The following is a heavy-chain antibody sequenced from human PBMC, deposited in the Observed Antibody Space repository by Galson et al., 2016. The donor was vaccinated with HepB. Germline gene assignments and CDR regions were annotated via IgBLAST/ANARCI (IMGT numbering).Heavy chain of an antibody. J-gene: IGHJ4*02. CDR2: VYHTGGT. CDR1: GDSVSSRNW. D-gene: IGHD3-22*01. V-gene: IGHV4-4*02. CDR3: AKVGYCSNNFDL. Sequence: ETLSLTCAVSGDSVSSRNWWTWVRQTPGKGLEWIAEVYHTGGTNYNPSLKGRVTISVDKSKNHLSLRLISVTAADTAVYYCAKVGYCSNNFDLWGQGSLVTVSS.